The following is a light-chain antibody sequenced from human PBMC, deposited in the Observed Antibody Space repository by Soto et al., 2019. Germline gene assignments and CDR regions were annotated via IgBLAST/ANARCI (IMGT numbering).Light chain of an antibody. CDR2: DAS. V-gene: IGKV3-11*01. CDR3: QQRSNWPPIT. Sequence: EIVLTQSPATLSLSPGERATFSCRASQSVSSYLAWYQQKPGQAPRLLIYDASNRATGIPARFSGSGSGTDFTLTISSLEPEDFAVYYCQQRSNWPPITFGQGTRLEI. J-gene: IGKJ5*01. CDR1: QSVSSY.